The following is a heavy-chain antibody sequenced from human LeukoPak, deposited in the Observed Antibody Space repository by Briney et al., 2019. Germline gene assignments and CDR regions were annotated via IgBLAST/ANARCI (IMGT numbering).Heavy chain of an antibody. D-gene: IGHD3-22*01. CDR3: AREDCDSSGYEY. CDR2: IYSSGST. J-gene: IGHJ4*02. V-gene: IGHV4-4*07. CDR1: GGSISRYY. Sequence: SETLSLTCTVSGGSISRYYWSWIRQPAGKGLEWIGRIYSSGSTNYNPSLKSRVTMSVDTSKNQFSLKLSSVTAADAAVYYCAREDCDSSGYEYWGQGTLVTVSS.